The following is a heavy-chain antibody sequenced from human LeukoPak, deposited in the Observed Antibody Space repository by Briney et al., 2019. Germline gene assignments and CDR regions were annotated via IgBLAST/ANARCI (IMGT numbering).Heavy chain of an antibody. Sequence: SETLSLTCTVSGGSISGYYWSWIRQPPGKGLEWIGYIYYSGSTSYNPSLKSRVTISVDTFKNQFSLKLNSVTAADTAVYYCAREPRYCSRTTSCYHANYFYYMDVWGKGTTVTVSS. J-gene: IGHJ6*03. D-gene: IGHD2-2*01. V-gene: IGHV4-59*01. CDR1: GGSISGYY. CDR2: IYYSGST. CDR3: AREPRYCSRTTSCYHANYFYYMDV.